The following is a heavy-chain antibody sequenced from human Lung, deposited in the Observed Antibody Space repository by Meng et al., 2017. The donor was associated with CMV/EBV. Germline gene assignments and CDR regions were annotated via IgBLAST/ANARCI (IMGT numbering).Heavy chain of an antibody. CDR1: GFTVSDNY. CDR2: IYSGGST. Sequence: GGSLRLSCAASGFTVSDNYMSWVRKAPGKGLEWVSVIYSGGSTYYADSVKGRFTISRDNSKNTLYLQMNSLRAEDTAVYYCARDLVWFGSGGYFCMDVWGQGTTVTVSS. CDR3: ARDLVWFGSGGYFCMDV. J-gene: IGHJ6*02. V-gene: IGHV3-66*02. D-gene: IGHD3-10*01.